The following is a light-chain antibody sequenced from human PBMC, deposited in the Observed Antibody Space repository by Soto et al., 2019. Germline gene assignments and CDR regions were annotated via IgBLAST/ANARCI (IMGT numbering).Light chain of an antibody. J-gene: IGKJ4*01. V-gene: IGKV1-5*03. CDR2: KAS. Sequence: DIQMTQSPSTLSASVEDRVTLTCRASQTIDRWLAWYQQRPGRAPKLLIHKASTLEGGVPSRFSGSASGTEFTLPISSLQPDDFATYYCLQYSHYPLTFGGGTKVELK. CDR3: LQYSHYPLT. CDR1: QTIDRW.